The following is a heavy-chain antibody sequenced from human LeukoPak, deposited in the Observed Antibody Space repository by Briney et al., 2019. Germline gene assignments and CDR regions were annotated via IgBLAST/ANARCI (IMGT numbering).Heavy chain of an antibody. CDR1: GGSIRSLGYS. Sequence: PSETLSLTCSVSGGSIRSLGYSWGWIPQPPGKGLEWIASMYYTGTTYYNPSLKSRVTISVDTSKNQFSLNLTSVTAADTAVFYCARSVSAYAGRGWFDPWGQGTLVTVSS. CDR3: ARSVSAYAGRGWFDP. CDR2: MYYTGTT. J-gene: IGHJ5*02. D-gene: IGHD5-12*01. V-gene: IGHV4-39*07.